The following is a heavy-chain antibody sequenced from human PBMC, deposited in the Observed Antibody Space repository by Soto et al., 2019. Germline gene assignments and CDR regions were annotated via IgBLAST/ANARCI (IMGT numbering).Heavy chain of an antibody. V-gene: IGHV1-8*01. D-gene: IGHD3-9*01. CDR2: MNPNSGNT. CDR3: ATTLTGPREYYYYGMDV. J-gene: IGHJ6*02. Sequence: ASVKVSCKASGYTFTSYDINWVRQATGQGLEWMGWMNPNSGNTGYAQKFQGRVTMTRNTSISTAYMELGSLRSEDTAVYYCATTLTGPREYYYYGMDVWGQGTTVTVSS. CDR1: GYTFTSYD.